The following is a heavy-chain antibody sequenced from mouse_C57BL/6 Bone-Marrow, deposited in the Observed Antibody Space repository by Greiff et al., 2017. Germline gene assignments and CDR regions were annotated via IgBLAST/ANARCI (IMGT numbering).Heavy chain of an antibody. J-gene: IGHJ3*01. CDR3: AREGGGYYGISFAY. Sequence: QVQLKESGAELVRPGASVKLSCKASGYTFTDYYINWVKQRPGQGLEWIARIYPGSGNTYYNEKFKGKATLTAEKSSSTAYMQLSSLTSEDSAVYFCAREGGGYYGISFAYWGQGTLVTVSA. V-gene: IGHV1-76*01. CDR2: IYPGSGNT. CDR1: GYTFTDYY. D-gene: IGHD2-1*01.